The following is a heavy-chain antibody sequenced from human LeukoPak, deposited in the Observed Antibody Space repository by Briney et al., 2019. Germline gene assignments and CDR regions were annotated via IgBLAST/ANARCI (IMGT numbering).Heavy chain of an antibody. D-gene: IGHD3-3*01. CDR2: IYHSGST. Sequence: SETLSLTCTVSGYSISSGYYWGWIRQPPGKGLEWIGSIYHSGSTYYNPSLKSRVTISVDTSKNQFSLKLSSVTAADTAVYYCARVEMRFWSGYPDAFDIWGQGTMVTVSS. CDR3: ARVEMRFWSGYPDAFDI. J-gene: IGHJ3*02. CDR1: GYSISSGYY. V-gene: IGHV4-38-2*02.